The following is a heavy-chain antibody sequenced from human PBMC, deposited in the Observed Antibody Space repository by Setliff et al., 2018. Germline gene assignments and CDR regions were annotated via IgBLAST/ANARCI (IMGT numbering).Heavy chain of an antibody. CDR2: IYYSGNT. J-gene: IGHJ5*02. Sequence: ETLSLTCAVSVYSISRDCHWGWIRQPPGKGLEWIGSIYYSGNTYYNASLKGRVTISGDTSKNQFSLKLSSVTAADTATYYCARAGPTVTFFRVLVISWWDPWGQGSLVTVS. V-gene: IGHV4-38-2*01. D-gene: IGHD3-3*01. CDR3: ARAGPTVTFFRVLVISWWDP. CDR1: VYSISRDCH.